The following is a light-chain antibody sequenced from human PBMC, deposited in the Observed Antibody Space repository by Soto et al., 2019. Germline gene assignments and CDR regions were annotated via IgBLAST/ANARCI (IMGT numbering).Light chain of an antibody. V-gene: IGLV2-11*01. CDR2: DVT. Sequence: QSVLAQPRSVSGSPGQSVTISCTGTGNDVGAYNYVSWYQQHPGRPPKLMIYDVTKWPSGVPERFSGSKSGNTASLTISGLQAEDEADYFCCSYAGGYIYLFGTGTKVTAL. CDR3: CSYAGGYIYL. CDR1: GNDVGAYNY. J-gene: IGLJ1*01.